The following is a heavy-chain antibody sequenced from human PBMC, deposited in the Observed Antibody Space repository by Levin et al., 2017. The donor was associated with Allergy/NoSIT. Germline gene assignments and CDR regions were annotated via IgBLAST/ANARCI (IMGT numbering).Heavy chain of an antibody. CDR2: IWYDGSNK. J-gene: IGHJ4*02. V-gene: IGHV3-33*01. CDR3: ARDRGWLELRESYFDY. CDR1: GFTFSSYG. D-gene: IGHD1-26*01. Sequence: PGGSLRLSCAASGFTFSSYGMHWVRQAPGKGLEWVAVIWYDGSNKYYADSVKGRFTISRDNSKNTLYLQMNSLRAEDTAVYYCARDRGWLELRESYFDYWGQGTLVTVSS.